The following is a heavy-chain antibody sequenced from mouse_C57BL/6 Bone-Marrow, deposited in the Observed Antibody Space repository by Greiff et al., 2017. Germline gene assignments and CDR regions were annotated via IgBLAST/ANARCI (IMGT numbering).Heavy chain of an antibody. CDR3: TVGYFDY. V-gene: IGHV6-3*01. Sequence: LQQSGGGLVQPGGSMKLSCVASGFTFSNYWMNWVRQSPEKGLEWVAQIRLKSDNYATHYAESVKGRFTISRDDSKSSVYLQMNNLRAEDTGIYYCTVGYFDYWGQGTTLTVSS. CDR1: GFTFSNYW. CDR2: IRLKSDNYAT. J-gene: IGHJ2*01.